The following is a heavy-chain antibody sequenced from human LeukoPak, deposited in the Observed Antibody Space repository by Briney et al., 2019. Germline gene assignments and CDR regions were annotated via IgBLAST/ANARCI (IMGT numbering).Heavy chain of an antibody. J-gene: IGHJ4*02. V-gene: IGHV4-61*01. CDR1: GGSVSSGSYY. CDR3: ARGGCSGGSCPLDY. CDR2: IYHSGST. Sequence: SETLSLTCTVSGGSVSSGSYYWSWIRQPPGKGLEWIGYIYHSGSTNYNPSLKSRVTISVDTSKNQFSLKLSSVTAADTAIYHCARGGCSGGSCPLDYWGQGTLVTVSS. D-gene: IGHD2-15*01.